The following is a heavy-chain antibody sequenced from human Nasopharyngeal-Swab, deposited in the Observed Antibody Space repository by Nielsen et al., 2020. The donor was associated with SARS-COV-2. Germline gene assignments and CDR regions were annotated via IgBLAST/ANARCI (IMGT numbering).Heavy chain of an antibody. CDR3: GRDPVGGVDFFEPADS. V-gene: IGHV3-21*01. J-gene: IGHJ4*02. CDR1: GFRFNYYS. Sequence: GESLKISCSASGFRFNYYSINWVRQAPGKGLEWVSSISGSSSTILYAASVKGRFTISRDNARNSLSLQMTSLRVEDTAVYYCGRDPVGGVDFFEPADSWGQGTLVIVSS. D-gene: IGHD3-16*01. CDR2: ISGSSSTI.